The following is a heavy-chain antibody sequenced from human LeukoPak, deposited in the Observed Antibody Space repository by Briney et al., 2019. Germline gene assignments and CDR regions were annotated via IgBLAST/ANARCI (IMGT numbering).Heavy chain of an antibody. D-gene: IGHD2-2*01. J-gene: IGHJ6*03. CDR1: GGSISSSSYY. Sequence: SSETLSLTCTVSGGSISSSSYYWGWIRQPPGKGLEWIGSIYYSGSTYYNPSLKSRVTISVDTSKNQFSLKLSSVTAADTAVYYCASRQESYQLPLSYYYYYMDVWGKGTTVTVSS. CDR2: IYYSGST. CDR3: ASRQESYQLPLSYYYYYMDV. V-gene: IGHV4-39*07.